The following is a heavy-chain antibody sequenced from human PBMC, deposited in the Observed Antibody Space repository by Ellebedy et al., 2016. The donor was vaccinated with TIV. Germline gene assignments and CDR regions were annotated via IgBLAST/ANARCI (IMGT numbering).Heavy chain of an antibody. J-gene: IGHJ5*02. CDR3: ARDDQAGFDP. CDR2: VDASNGNS. Sequence: ASVKVSCXASGYTFTSYGISWMRQAPGQGLEWLGWVDASNGNSNYGQKFQGRVTVTTDTSTTTAYMELRSLKSDDTAVYYCARDDQAGFDPWGQGTLVTVSS. V-gene: IGHV1-18*01. CDR1: GYTFTSYG.